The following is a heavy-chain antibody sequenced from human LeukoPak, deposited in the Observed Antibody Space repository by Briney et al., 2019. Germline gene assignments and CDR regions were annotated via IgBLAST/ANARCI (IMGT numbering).Heavy chain of an antibody. J-gene: IGHJ4*02. Sequence: ASVKVSCKASGYTFTSYGTSWVRQAPGQGLEWMGWISAYNGNTNYAQKLQGRVTMTTDTSTSTAYMELRSLRSDDTAVYYCARDYYDSSGFLGNDYWGQGTLVTVSS. CDR3: ARDYYDSSGFLGNDY. V-gene: IGHV1-18*01. CDR1: GYTFTSYG. D-gene: IGHD3-22*01. CDR2: ISAYNGNT.